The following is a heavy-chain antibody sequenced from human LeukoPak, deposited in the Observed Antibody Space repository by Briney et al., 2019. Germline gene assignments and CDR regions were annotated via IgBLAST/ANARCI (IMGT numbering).Heavy chain of an antibody. D-gene: IGHD3-9*01. CDR3: AKDGGEYYDILTGYYPRLYYMDV. J-gene: IGHJ6*03. Sequence: GGSLRLSCAASGFTFSSYWMSWVRQAPGKGLEWVSAISGSGGSTYYADSVKGRFTISRDNSKNTLYLQMNSLRAEDTAVYYCAKDGGEYYDILTGYYPRLYYMDVWGKGTTVTISS. V-gene: IGHV3-23*01. CDR2: ISGSGGST. CDR1: GFTFSSYW.